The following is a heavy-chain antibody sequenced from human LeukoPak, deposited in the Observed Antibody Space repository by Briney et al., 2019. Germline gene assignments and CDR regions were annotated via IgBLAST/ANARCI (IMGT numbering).Heavy chain of an antibody. D-gene: IGHD1-26*01. CDR2: ISYDGSNK. CDR1: GFTFSSYA. Sequence: GGSLRLSCAASGFTFSSYAMHWVRQAPGKGLEWVAVISYDGSNKYYADSVKGRFTICRDNSKNTLYLQMNSLRAEDTAVYYRARDNGIVGVFDYWGQGTLVTVSS. V-gene: IGHV3-30*01. CDR3: ARDNGIVGVFDY. J-gene: IGHJ4*02.